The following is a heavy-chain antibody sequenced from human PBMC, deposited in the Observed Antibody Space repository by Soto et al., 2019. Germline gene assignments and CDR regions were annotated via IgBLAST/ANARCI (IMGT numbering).Heavy chain of an antibody. V-gene: IGHV1-18*01. CDR3: ARGGGRVYSSSWYYFDY. D-gene: IGHD6-13*01. Sequence: QVQLVQSGAEVKKPGASVKVSCKASGYTFTSYGIGWVRQAPGQGLEWMGWIRAYNGNTNYAQKLQGRVPMTPDTSTSTAYMELRSLRSDATAVYYCARGGGRVYSSSWYYFDYWGQGTLVTVSS. J-gene: IGHJ4*02. CDR2: IRAYNGNT. CDR1: GYTFTSYG.